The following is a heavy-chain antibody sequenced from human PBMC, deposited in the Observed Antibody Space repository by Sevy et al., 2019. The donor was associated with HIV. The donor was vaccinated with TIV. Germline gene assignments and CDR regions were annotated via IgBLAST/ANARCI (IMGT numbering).Heavy chain of an antibody. V-gene: IGHV1-2*02. CDR1: GYTFTGYY. CDR3: ARNQRSGSSFDI. J-gene: IGHJ3*02. CDR2: INPNSGGT. Sequence: ASVKVSCKASGYTFTGYYMHWVRQAPGQGLEWMGWINPNSGGTNYAQKFQGRVTMTRDTSISTAYMEPSRLRSDDTAVYYCARNQRSGSSFDIWGQGTMVTVSS. D-gene: IGHD3-22*01.